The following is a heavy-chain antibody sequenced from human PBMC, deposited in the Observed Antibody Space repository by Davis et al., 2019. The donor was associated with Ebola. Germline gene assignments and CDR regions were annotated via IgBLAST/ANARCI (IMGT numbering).Heavy chain of an antibody. V-gene: IGHV4-34*01. Sequence: SETLSLTCAVYGGSFSGYYRSWIRQPPGKGLEWIGEINHSGSTNYNPSLKSRVTISVDTSKNQFSLKLSSVTAADTAVYYCAGISYGDGINGWGQGTLVTVSS. CDR3: AGISYGDGING. CDR2: INHSGST. D-gene: IGHD4-17*01. J-gene: IGHJ4*02. CDR1: GGSFSGYY.